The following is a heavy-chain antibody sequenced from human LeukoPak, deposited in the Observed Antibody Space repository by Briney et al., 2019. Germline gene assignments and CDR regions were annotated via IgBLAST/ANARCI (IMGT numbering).Heavy chain of an antibody. CDR3: ARDRGWIQHDI. J-gene: IGHJ3*02. D-gene: IGHD5-18*01. Sequence: GGSLRLSCAASGFAFSDSWMTWIRQAPGKGLEWVTFIKGDGSAKKYVDSVKGRFTISRDNAKNSLFLQMNSLRAEDTAVYYCARDRGWIQHDIWGQGTMVTVSS. CDR2: IKGDGSAK. CDR1: GFAFSDSW. V-gene: IGHV3-7*01.